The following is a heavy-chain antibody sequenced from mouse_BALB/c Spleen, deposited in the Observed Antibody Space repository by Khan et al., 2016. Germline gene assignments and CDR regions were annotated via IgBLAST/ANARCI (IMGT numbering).Heavy chain of an antibody. CDR2: INPDSSTI. CDR3: ASTFWCFDV. CDR1: GFDFSRYW. J-gene: IGHJ1*01. Sequence: EVKLLESGGGLVQPGGSLKLSCAASGFDFSRYWMSWVRQVPGNGLEWIGEINPDSSTINYTPSLKDKFIISRDNDNNTQYLQMSIVSAEDTALYYCASTFWCFDVWCAGTTVTVSS. V-gene: IGHV4-1*02.